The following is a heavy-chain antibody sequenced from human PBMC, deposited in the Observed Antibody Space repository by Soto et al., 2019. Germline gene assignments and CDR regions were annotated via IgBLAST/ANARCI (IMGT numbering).Heavy chain of an antibody. CDR3: ARLTVATIWWFDP. Sequence: PSETLSLTCAVYGGSFSGYYWSWIRQPPGKGLEWIGEINHSGSTNYNPSLKSRVTISVDTSKNQFSLKLSSVTAADTAVYYCARLTVATIWWFDPWGQGTLVTVSS. V-gene: IGHV4-34*01. D-gene: IGHD5-12*01. CDR2: INHSGST. J-gene: IGHJ5*02. CDR1: GGSFSGYY.